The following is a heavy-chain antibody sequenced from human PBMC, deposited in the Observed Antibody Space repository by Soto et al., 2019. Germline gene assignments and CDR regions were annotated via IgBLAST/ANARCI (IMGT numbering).Heavy chain of an antibody. Sequence: GGSLRLSCAASGFTFSSYAMSWVRQAPGKXLEWVSAISGSGGSTYYADSVKGRFTISRDNSKNTLYLQMNSLRAEDTAVYYCAKDTYDILTGYYNIITYYYYYGMDVWGQGTTVTVSS. CDR1: GFTFSSYA. CDR2: ISGSGGST. D-gene: IGHD3-9*01. CDR3: AKDTYDILTGYYNIITYYYYYGMDV. V-gene: IGHV3-23*01. J-gene: IGHJ6*02.